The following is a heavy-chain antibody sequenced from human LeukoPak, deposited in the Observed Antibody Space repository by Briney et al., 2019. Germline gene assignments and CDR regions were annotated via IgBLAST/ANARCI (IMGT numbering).Heavy chain of an antibody. Sequence: PGGSLRLSCVGSGFTFSRYWLNWVRQAPGKGLEWVANIKEDGSEKYYVDFVKGRFTISRDNAKNSLYLQMNSLRAEDTAVYYCARFRRAAAVDSWGQGTLVTVSS. V-gene: IGHV3-7*03. CDR1: GFTFSRYW. D-gene: IGHD6-13*01. CDR2: IKEDGSEK. J-gene: IGHJ4*02. CDR3: ARFRRAAAVDS.